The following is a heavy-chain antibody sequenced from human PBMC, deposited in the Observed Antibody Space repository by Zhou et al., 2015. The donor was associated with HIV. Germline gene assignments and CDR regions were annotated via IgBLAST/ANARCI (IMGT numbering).Heavy chain of an antibody. CDR1: GGTFSSYA. J-gene: IGHJ3*02. D-gene: IGHD3-22*01. CDR2: IIPIFGTA. Sequence: QVQLVQSGAEVKKPGSSVKVSCKASGGTFSSYAISWVRQAPGQGLEWMGGIIPIFGTANYAQKFQGRVTITADESTSTAYMELSSLRSEDTAVYYCARFSRLHYDSSGSLRGAFDIWGQGTMVTVSS. CDR3: ARFSRLHYDSSGSLRGAFDI. V-gene: IGHV1-69*12.